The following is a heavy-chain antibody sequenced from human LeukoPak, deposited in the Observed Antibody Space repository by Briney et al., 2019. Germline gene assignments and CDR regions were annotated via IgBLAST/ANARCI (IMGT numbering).Heavy chain of an antibody. CDR1: GFTFSSYG. CDR2: IRYDGSIK. D-gene: IGHD3-10*01. CDR3: AKEGGNVLLWFGELLLVY. V-gene: IGHV3-30*02. Sequence: GGSLRLSCAASGFTFSSYGMHWVRQAPGKGLEWVAFIRYDGSIKYYADSVKGRFTISRDNSKNTLYLQMNSLRAEDTAVYYCAKEGGNVLLWFGELLLVYWGQGTLVTVSS. J-gene: IGHJ4*02.